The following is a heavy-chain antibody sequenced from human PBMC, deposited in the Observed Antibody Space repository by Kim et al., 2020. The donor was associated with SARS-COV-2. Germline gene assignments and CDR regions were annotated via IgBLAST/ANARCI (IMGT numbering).Heavy chain of an antibody. CDR2: IWYDGINK. CDR3: ARGAGYGDYYYGMDV. Sequence: GGSLRLSCAASGFTFSSYGIHWVRQAPGKGLEWVAVIWYDGINKYYADSVRGRFTISRDNSKNTLYLQINSLRAEDTAVYYCARGAGYGDYYYGMDVWVQGTTVTVSS. V-gene: IGHV3-33*01. CDR1: GFTFSSYG. D-gene: IGHD5-18*01. J-gene: IGHJ6*02.